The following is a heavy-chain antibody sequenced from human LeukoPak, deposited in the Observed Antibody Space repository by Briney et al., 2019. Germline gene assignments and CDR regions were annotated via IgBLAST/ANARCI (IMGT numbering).Heavy chain of an antibody. CDR3: AREGGRGFANGSSWYEVFDY. D-gene: IGHD6-13*01. Sequence: PGGSLRLSCAASGFTFSSYSMNWVRQAPGKGLEWVSYISSSSSTIYYADSVKGRFTISRDNAKNSLYLQMNSRRAEDTAVCYCAREGGRGFANGSSWYEVFDYWGQGTLVTVSS. CDR1: GFTFSSYS. J-gene: IGHJ4*02. CDR2: ISSSSSTI. V-gene: IGHV3-48*01.